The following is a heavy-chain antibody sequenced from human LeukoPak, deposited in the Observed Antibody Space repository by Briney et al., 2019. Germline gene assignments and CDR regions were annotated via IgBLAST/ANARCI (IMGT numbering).Heavy chain of an antibody. Sequence: SETLSLPCTVSGGSISSGSYYWSWIRQPAGKGLEWIGRIYTSGSTNYNPSLKSRVTISVDTSKNQFSLKLSSVTDADTAVYYCAGGRDYGDYNWLDPWGKGTLVTVSS. CDR3: AGGRDYGDYNWLDP. CDR2: IYTSGST. D-gene: IGHD4-17*01. J-gene: IGHJ5*02. CDR1: GGSISSGSYY. V-gene: IGHV4-61*02.